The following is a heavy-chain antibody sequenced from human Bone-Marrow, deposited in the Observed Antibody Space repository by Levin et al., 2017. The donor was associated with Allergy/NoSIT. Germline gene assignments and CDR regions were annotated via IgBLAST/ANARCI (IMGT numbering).Heavy chain of an antibody. Sequence: GGSLRLSCAASGFTFSSYAMHWVRQAPGKGLEWVAVISYDGSNKYYADSVKGRFTISRDNSKNTLYLQMNSLRAEDTAVYYCARDPEDIVFYGMDVWGQGTTVTVSS. CDR2: ISYDGSNK. J-gene: IGHJ6*02. CDR3: ARDPEDIVFYGMDV. V-gene: IGHV3-30-3*01. D-gene: IGHD2-15*01. CDR1: GFTFSSYA.